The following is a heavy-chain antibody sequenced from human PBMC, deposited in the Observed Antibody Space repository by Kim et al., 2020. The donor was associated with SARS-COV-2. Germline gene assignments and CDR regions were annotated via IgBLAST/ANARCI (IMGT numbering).Heavy chain of an antibody. CDR1: GFTFSSYA. D-gene: IGHD5-12*01. CDR3: AKDQENGVGWLQSFDY. J-gene: IGHJ4*02. Sequence: GGSLRLSCAASGFTFSSYAMSWVRQAPGKGLEWVSAISGSGGSTYYADSVKGRFTISRDNSKNTLYLQMNSLRAEDTAVYYCAKDQENGVGWLQSFDYWGQGTLVTVSS. CDR2: ISGSGGST. V-gene: IGHV3-23*01.